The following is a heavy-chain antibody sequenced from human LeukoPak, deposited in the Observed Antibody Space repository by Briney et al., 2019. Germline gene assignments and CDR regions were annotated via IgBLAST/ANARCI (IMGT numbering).Heavy chain of an antibody. Sequence: GASVKVSCKASGGTFSSYAISWVRQAPGQGLEWMGRIIPILGIANYAQKFQGRVTITADKSTSTAYMELSSLRSEDTVVYYCARTHIAVAVSFDYWGQGTLVTVSS. V-gene: IGHV1-69*04. J-gene: IGHJ4*02. D-gene: IGHD6-19*01. CDR3: ARTHIAVAVSFDY. CDR2: IIPILGIA. CDR1: GGTFSSYA.